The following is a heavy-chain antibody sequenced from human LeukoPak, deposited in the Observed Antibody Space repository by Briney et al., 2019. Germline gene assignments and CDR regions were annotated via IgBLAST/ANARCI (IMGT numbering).Heavy chain of an antibody. J-gene: IGHJ4*02. CDR1: GGTFSSYA. CDR2: IIPIFGTA. Sequence: ASVKVSCKASGGTFSSYAISWVRQAPGQGLEWMGGIIPIFGTANYEQKFLGRVTITADESTSTAYMELSSLRSEDTAVYYCARDGGYGDYPDTFDYWGQGTLVTVSS. CDR3: ARDGGYGDYPDTFDY. D-gene: IGHD4-17*01. V-gene: IGHV1-69*13.